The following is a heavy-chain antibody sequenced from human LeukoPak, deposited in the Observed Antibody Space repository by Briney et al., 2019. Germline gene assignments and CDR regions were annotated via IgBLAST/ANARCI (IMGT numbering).Heavy chain of an antibody. CDR1: GFTFSSCA. Sequence: GGSLRLSCAASGFTFSSCAMSWVRQAPGKGLEWVSAISGSGGSTYYADSVKGRFTISRDNSKNTLYLQMNSLRAEDTAVYYCAKGVAVAGMGNDAFDIWGQGTMVTVSS. J-gene: IGHJ3*02. D-gene: IGHD6-19*01. CDR3: AKGVAVAGMGNDAFDI. V-gene: IGHV3-23*01. CDR2: ISGSGGST.